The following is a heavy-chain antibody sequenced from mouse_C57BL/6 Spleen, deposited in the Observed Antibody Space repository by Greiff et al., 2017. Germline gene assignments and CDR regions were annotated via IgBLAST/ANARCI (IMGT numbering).Heavy chain of an antibody. J-gene: IGHJ2*01. Sequence: EVKLVESGGDLVKPGGSLKLSCAASGFTFSSYGMSWVRQTPDKRLEWVATISSGGSYTYYPDSVKRRFTISRDNAKNTLYLQMSSLKSEDTAMYYCARQLAFDYWGQGTTLTVSS. CDR3: ARQLAFDY. V-gene: IGHV5-6*01. CDR1: GFTFSSYG. CDR2: ISSGGSYT.